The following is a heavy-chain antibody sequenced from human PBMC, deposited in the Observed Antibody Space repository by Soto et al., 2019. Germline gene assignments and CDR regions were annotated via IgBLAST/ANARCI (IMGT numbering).Heavy chain of an antibody. CDR3: ARYGGSGSSWSSEYYFDY. J-gene: IGHJ4*02. CDR1: GFTFSSYS. V-gene: IGHV3-21*01. D-gene: IGHD2-15*01. CDR2: ISSGTTYI. Sequence: EVQLVESGGGLVKPGASLRLSCAASGFTFSSYSMNWVRQAPGKGLEWVSSISSGTTYIYYADSVKGRFTISRDDAKNSLYLLMNGLRADDTAVYYCARYGGSGSSWSSEYYFDYWGQGTLVIV.